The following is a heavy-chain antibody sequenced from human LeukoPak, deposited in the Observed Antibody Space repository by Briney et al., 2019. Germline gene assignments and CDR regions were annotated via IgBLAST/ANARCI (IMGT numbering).Heavy chain of an antibody. CDR3: ASGGMLTTVVTRALDY. CDR1: GYTLTELS. V-gene: IGHV1-24*01. Sequence: ASVKVSCKVSGYTLTELSMRWVCQAPGKGVGWVGGFYPEDGETNYAQKFQGRVTMTEDTSTDTAYMELSSLRSEDTAVYYCASGGMLTTVVTRALDYWGQGTLVTVSS. D-gene: IGHD4-23*01. J-gene: IGHJ4*02. CDR2: FYPEDGET.